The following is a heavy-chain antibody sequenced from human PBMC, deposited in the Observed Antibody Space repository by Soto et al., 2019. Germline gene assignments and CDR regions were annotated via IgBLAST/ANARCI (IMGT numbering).Heavy chain of an antibody. Sequence: SETLSLTCTVSGGFISGHYWDWIRQPPGKGLEWIGHIFDSGTTYTNPSLRSQVAISLDTSKNHFSLTLSSVTAADTAVYYCARGPSGDKVHYWGQGALVTVSS. V-gene: IGHV4-4*09. D-gene: IGHD7-27*01. CDR3: ARGPSGDKVHY. J-gene: IGHJ4*02. CDR1: GGFISGHY. CDR2: IFDSGTT.